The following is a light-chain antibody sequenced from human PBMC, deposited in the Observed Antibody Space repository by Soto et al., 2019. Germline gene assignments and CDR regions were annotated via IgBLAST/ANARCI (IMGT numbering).Light chain of an antibody. CDR1: QSVYSDF. CDR3: QQYGSSPLT. J-gene: IGKJ4*01. Sequence: IVLTQSPGTLSLSPGERATLSCRASQSVYSDFLAWYQQKPGQAPRLLIYVSSSRATGIPDRFSGSGSGTDFSLTISRFEPEDFAVYYCQQYGSSPLTFGGGTKVEIK. V-gene: IGKV3-20*01. CDR2: VSS.